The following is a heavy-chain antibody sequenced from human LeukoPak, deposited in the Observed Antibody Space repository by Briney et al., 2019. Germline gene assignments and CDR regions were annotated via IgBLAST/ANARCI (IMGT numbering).Heavy chain of an antibody. V-gene: IGHV3-30-3*01. CDR2: ISYDGSNK. CDR1: GFTFSSYA. CDR3: AREGSDIVVVPAAAPAFVGDNWFDP. D-gene: IGHD2-2*01. J-gene: IGHJ5*02. Sequence: GRSLRLSCAASGFTFSSYAMHWVRQAPGKGLEWVAVISYDGSNKYYADSVKGRFTISRDNSKNTLYLQMNSLRAEDTAVYYCAREGSDIVVVPAAAPAFVGDNWFDPWGQGTLVTVSS.